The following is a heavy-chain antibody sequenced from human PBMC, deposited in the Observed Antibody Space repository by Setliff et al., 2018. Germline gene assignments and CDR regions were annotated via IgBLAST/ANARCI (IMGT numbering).Heavy chain of an antibody. CDR1: GGTINSYY. CDR3: TRPHGGDYAFDI. Sequence: SETLSLTCSVSGGTINSYYWSWIRQPPGKPLEWIGYISYTGSTTNPALKSRTTISLATPKNQFSLKLRSVTAADTAVYYCTRPHGGDYAFDIWGPGTMVTVSS. V-gene: IGHV4-59*01. J-gene: IGHJ3*02. D-gene: IGHD4-17*01. CDR2: ISYTGST.